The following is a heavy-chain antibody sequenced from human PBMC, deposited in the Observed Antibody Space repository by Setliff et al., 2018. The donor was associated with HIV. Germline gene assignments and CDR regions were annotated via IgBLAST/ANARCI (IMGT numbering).Heavy chain of an antibody. CDR3: AAWGPRYSYAPYFFDS. CDR2: INHGGST. CDR1: GGSFSGYF. Sequence: SETLSLTCAVYGGSFSGYFWTWIRQPPQKRLEWIGEINHGGSTNYSPSLKSRVTISVDASRNQFSLRLSSVTAADTAVYYCAAWGPRYSYAPYFFDSWGQGTLVTVSS. J-gene: IGHJ4*02. V-gene: IGHV4-34*01. D-gene: IGHD5-18*01.